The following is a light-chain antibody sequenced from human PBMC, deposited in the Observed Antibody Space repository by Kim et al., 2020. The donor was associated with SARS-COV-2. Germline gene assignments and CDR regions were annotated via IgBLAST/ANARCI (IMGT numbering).Light chain of an antibody. CDR1: QSVGSY. CDR2: DAS. CDR3: QKRTDWPPVYA. V-gene: IGKV3-11*01. J-gene: IGKJ2*01. Sequence: EIELTQSPATLSLSPGERANLSYRASQSVGSYLAWYQQKPGQDPRLLIYDASNRATGIPARFSGSGSGTDFTLTSSSLEPEDFAIYYCQKRTDWPPVYAFGQGTKLEI.